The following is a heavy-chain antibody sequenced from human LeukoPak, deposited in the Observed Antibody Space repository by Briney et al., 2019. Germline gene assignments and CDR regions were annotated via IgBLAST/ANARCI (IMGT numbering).Heavy chain of an antibody. D-gene: IGHD6-19*01. CDR2: IYYSGST. Sequence: SETLSLTCTVSGGSISSSSYYWGWIRQPPGKGLEWIGSIYYSGSTYYNPSLKSRVTISVDTSKNQFSLKLSSVTAADTAVYYCASWTAYSSGWYQDYWGQGTLVTVSS. J-gene: IGHJ4*02. CDR1: GGSISSSSYY. V-gene: IGHV4-39*07. CDR3: ASWTAYSSGWYQDY.